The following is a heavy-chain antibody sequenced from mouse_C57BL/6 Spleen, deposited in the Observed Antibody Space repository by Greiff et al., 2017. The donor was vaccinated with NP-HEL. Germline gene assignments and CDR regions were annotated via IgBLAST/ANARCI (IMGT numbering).Heavy chain of an antibody. D-gene: IGHD1-1*01. J-gene: IGHJ2*01. Sequence: QVHVKQPGAELVKPGASVKLSCKASGYTFTSYWMHWVKQRPGQGLEWIGMIHPNSGSTNYNEKFKSKATLTVDKSSSTAYMQLSSLTSEDSAVYYCARDLLGDYWGQGTTLTVSS. CDR1: GYTFTSYW. CDR3: ARDLLGDY. V-gene: IGHV1-64*01. CDR2: IHPNSGST.